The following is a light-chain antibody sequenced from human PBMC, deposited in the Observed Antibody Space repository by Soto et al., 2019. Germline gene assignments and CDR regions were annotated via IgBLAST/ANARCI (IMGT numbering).Light chain of an antibody. V-gene: IGKV1-13*02. J-gene: IGKJ4*01. CDR3: HRFRFYPS. Sequence: AIQLTQSPSSLSASVGDRVTITCRASQAISSTLAWYQHKPGKAPKLLIYDASTLQSGVPSRFSGSGSGTDFPLTISSLQPENFATYYWHRFRFYPSIGGRTKLDI. CDR2: DAS. CDR1: QAISST.